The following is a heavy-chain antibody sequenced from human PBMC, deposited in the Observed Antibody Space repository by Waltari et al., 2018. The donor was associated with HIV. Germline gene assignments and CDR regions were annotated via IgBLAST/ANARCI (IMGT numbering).Heavy chain of an antibody. CDR2: IWSDRYNK. CDR3: VKERGPFNGFDI. V-gene: IGHV3-33*06. D-gene: IGHD3-16*01. J-gene: IGHJ3*02. CDR1: GFTFSSYG. Sequence: QVYLMESGGGVVQPGGSLKLSCAASGFTFSSYGMHWVRQAPGKGLEWWEVIWSDRYNKFYADSVRGRFTFSRDNSKYTLSLQMNSLRAEDTALYYCVKERGPFNGFDIWGQGTMVTVSS.